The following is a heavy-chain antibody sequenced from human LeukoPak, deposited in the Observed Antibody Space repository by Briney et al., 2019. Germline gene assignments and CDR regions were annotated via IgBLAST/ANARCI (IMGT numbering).Heavy chain of an antibody. D-gene: IGHD1-26*01. CDR2: INSDGSST. V-gene: IGHV3-74*01. CDR3: TRGSYYFDY. J-gene: IGHJ4*02. Sequence: GGSLRLSCAASGFTFSNYLMHWVRQAPGKGLVRVSRINSDGSSTNYADSVKSRFTISRDNAKNTLYLQMNSLRAEDTAVYYCTRGSYYFDYWGQGTLVTVSS. CDR1: GFTFSNYL.